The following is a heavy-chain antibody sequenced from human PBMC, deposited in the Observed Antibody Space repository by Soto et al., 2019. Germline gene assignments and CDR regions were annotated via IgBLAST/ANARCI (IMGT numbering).Heavy chain of an antibody. Sequence: EVQLVESGGDLVKPGGSLRLSCVTSGVMFSSAWMSWVRQAPGKGLEWVGRIKSKSDGGARDYAAPVKGRFSISRDDSKNTVYLQMNSLRAEDTAVYYCVEGWNDFWGQGTLVTVSS. D-gene: IGHD1-1*01. CDR2: IKSKSDGGAR. V-gene: IGHV3-15*01. J-gene: IGHJ4*02. CDR3: VEGWNDF. CDR1: GVMFSSAW.